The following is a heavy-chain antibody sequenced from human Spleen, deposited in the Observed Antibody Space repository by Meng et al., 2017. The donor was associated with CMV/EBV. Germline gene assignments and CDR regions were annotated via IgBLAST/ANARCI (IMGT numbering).Heavy chain of an antibody. J-gene: IGHJ3*01. Sequence: GESLKISCVASGFGFSDYSMNWVRQAPGKGLEWVSFISSSSSNINYADSLKGRFTISRDNAKNSLYLQMNSLRAEDTAVYFCATNSGNTRHYVNWGQGTMVTVSS. CDR2: ISSSSSNI. CDR3: ATNSGNTRHYVN. CDR1: GFGFSDYS. V-gene: IGHV3-21*04. D-gene: IGHD5-12*01.